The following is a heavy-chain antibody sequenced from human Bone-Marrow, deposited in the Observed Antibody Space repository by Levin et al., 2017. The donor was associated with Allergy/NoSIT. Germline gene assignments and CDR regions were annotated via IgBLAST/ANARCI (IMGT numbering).Heavy chain of an antibody. V-gene: IGHV1-2*04. CDR3: ARGPYSDYELVDY. CDR2: INPNSGGT. Sequence: ASVKVSCKASGYTFTGYYLHWVRQTPGQGLEWMGRINPNSGGTNYAQKFQGWVIMTRDTSITTGYMELTSLRSDDAAVYYCARGPYSDYELVDYWGQGTLVTVSS. CDR1: GYTFTGYY. J-gene: IGHJ4*02. D-gene: IGHD4-11*01.